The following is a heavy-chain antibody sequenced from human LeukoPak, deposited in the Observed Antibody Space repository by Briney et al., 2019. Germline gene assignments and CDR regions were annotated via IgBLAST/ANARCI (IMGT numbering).Heavy chain of an antibody. CDR1: GFTFSSYT. J-gene: IGHJ4*02. V-gene: IGHV3-23*01. CDR2: ISGSGGST. CDR3: AKARAPGALRKSYYFDY. Sequence: GGSLRLSCAASGFTFSSYTMSWVRQAPGKGLEWVSAISGSGGSTYYADSVKGRFTISRDNSKNTLYLQMNSLRAEDTAVYYCAKARAPGALRKSYYFDYWGQGTLVTVSS. D-gene: IGHD3-16*01.